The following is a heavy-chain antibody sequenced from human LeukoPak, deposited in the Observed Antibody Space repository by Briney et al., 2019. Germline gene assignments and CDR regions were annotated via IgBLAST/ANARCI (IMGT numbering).Heavy chain of an antibody. CDR2: ISAYNGNT. D-gene: IGHD6-13*01. Sequence: ASVKVSCKASGYTFTSYGISWVRQAPGQGLEWMGWISAYNGNTNYAQKLQGRVTMTTDTSTSTAYMELRSLRSDDTAVYYCARDAYSRVARGKKNYYYYMDVWGKGTTVTVSS. J-gene: IGHJ6*03. V-gene: IGHV1-18*01. CDR1: GYTFTSYG. CDR3: ARDAYSRVARGKKNYYYYMDV.